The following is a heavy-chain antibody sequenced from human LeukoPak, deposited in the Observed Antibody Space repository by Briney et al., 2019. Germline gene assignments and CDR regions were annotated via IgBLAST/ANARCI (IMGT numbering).Heavy chain of an antibody. Sequence: GGSLRLSCAASGSIFSDHYMDWLRQAPGKGLEWVGRTRDKANSYTTEYAASVKGRFTISRDDSKQSLYLQMNSLKTEDTAVYYCARVLSSSWSGTVCDYWGQGTLVTVSS. CDR1: GSIFSDHY. CDR3: ARVLSSSWSGTVCDY. D-gene: IGHD6-13*01. CDR2: TRDKANSYTT. J-gene: IGHJ4*02. V-gene: IGHV3-72*01.